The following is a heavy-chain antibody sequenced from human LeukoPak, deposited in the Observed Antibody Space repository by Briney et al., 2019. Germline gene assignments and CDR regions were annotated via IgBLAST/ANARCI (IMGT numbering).Heavy chain of an antibody. CDR1: GITLSNYG. Sequence: GGPLRLSCAVSGITLSNYGMSWVRQAPGKGLEWVAGISGSGGRTNYADSVKGRFTISRDNPKNTLYLQMSSLRAEDTAVYFCAKRGVVIRVILVGFHKEAYYFDSWGQGALVTVSS. J-gene: IGHJ4*02. CDR3: AKRGVVIRVILVGFHKEAYYFDS. V-gene: IGHV3-23*01. D-gene: IGHD3-22*01. CDR2: ISGSGGRT.